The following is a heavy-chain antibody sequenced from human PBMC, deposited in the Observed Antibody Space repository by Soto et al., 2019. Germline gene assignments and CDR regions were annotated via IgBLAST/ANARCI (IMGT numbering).Heavy chain of an antibody. Sequence: PSETLSLTCTVSGGSISSGGYYWSWIRQHPGKGLEWIGYIYYSGSTYYNPSLKSRVTISVDTSKNQFSLKLSSVTAADTAVYYCARSLWGSGWYSDYHYYGMDVWGQGTTVTVSS. CDR1: GGSISSGGYY. CDR3: ARSLWGSGWYSDYHYYGMDV. V-gene: IGHV4-31*03. CDR2: IYYSGST. J-gene: IGHJ6*02. D-gene: IGHD6-19*01.